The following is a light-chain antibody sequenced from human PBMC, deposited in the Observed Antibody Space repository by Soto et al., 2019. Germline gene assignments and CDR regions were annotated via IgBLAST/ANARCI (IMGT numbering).Light chain of an antibody. J-gene: IGKJ2*01. CDR2: AAS. CDR1: QSADSTY. CDR3: QQYGTSPPLYT. V-gene: IGKV3-20*01. Sequence: EIVLTQSPGTLSLSPGERATLSCRASQSADSTYLAWYQQKPGQAPRLLIYAASTRAAGTPDRFIGSGSGTDFTLTISRLEHEDFALYYCQQYGTSPPLYTFGQGTRLEIK.